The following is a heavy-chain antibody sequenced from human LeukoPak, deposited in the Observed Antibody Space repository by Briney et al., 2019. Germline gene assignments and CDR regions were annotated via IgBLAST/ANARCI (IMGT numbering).Heavy chain of an antibody. D-gene: IGHD6-13*01. CDR1: GYTFTGYY. Sequence: ASVKVSCKASGYTFTGYYMHWVRQAPGQGLEWMGRINPNSGGTNYAQKFQGRVTITADESTSTAYMELSSLRSEDTAVYYCARVRQKEAAAAANWFDPWGQGTLVTVSS. V-gene: IGHV1-2*06. CDR3: ARVRQKEAAAAANWFDP. J-gene: IGHJ5*02. CDR2: INPNSGGT.